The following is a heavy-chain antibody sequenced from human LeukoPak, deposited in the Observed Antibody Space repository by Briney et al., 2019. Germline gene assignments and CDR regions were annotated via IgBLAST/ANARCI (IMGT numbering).Heavy chain of an antibody. CDR3: ARAHPRGLPFDY. J-gene: IGHJ4*02. CDR1: GGSISSGSYY. Sequence: PSQTLSLTCTVSGGSISSGSYYWSWIRQPAGKGLEWIGRIYTSGSTNYNPSLKSRVTISVDTSKNQFSPKLSSVTAADTAVYYCARAHPRGLPFDYWGQGTLVTVSS. CDR2: IYTSGST. D-gene: IGHD5/OR15-5a*01. V-gene: IGHV4-61*02.